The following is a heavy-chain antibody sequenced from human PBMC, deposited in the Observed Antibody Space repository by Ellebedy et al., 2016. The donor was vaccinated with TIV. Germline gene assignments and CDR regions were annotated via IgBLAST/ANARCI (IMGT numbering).Heavy chain of an antibody. V-gene: IGHV3-21*01. CDR3: ARAPRGTVTTWIDY. J-gene: IGHJ4*02. Sequence: GESLKISXAASGFTFSSYSMNWVRQAPGKGLEWVSSISSSSSYIYYADSVKGRFTISRDNAKNSLYLQMNSLRAGDTAVYYCARAPRGTVTTWIDYWGQGTLVTVSS. CDR1: GFTFSSYS. D-gene: IGHD4-17*01. CDR2: ISSSSSYI.